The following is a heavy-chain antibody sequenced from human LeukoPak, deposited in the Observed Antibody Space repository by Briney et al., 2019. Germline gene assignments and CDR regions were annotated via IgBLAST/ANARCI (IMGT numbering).Heavy chain of an antibody. J-gene: IGHJ4*02. D-gene: IGHD5-18*01. V-gene: IGHV4-59*01. CDR1: GGSISTYY. Sequence: KPSETLSLTCTVSGGSISTYYWSWIRQPPGKGLEWIGYSYYSGSTNYNPSLKSRGTISVDTSKNQFSLKLSSVAPADTAVYYCASEGVTDYFDHWGQGTLVTVSS. CDR3: ASEGVTDYFDH. CDR2: SYYSGST.